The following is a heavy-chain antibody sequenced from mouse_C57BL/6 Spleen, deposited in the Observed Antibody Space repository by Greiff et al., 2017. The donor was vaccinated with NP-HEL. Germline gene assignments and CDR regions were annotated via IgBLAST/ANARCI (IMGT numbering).Heavy chain of an antibody. Sequence: VQLQQSGPELVKPGASVKMSCKASGYTFTDYNMHWVKQSHGKSLEWIGYINPNNGGTSYTQKVKGKATLTVNKSSSTAYMELRSLTSEDTAVYYCARSIYYGSSYYFDYWGQGTTLTVSS. J-gene: IGHJ2*01. CDR3: ARSIYYGSSYYFDY. CDR1: GYTFTDYN. CDR2: INPNNGGT. V-gene: IGHV1-22*01. D-gene: IGHD1-1*01.